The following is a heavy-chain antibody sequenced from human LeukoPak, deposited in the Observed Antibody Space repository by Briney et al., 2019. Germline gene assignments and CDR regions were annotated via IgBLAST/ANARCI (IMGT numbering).Heavy chain of an antibody. Sequence: SETLSLTCTVSGGSISTNSYYWGWIRQPPGKGLEWIGSIYYSGSTYYNPSLKSRVTISVDKSKNQFSLKLSSVTAADTAVYYCARRGYSYGSDSFDYWGQGTLVTVSS. CDR3: ARRGYSYGSDSFDY. V-gene: IGHV4-39*07. J-gene: IGHJ4*02. CDR2: IYYSGST. CDR1: GGSISTNSYY. D-gene: IGHD5-18*01.